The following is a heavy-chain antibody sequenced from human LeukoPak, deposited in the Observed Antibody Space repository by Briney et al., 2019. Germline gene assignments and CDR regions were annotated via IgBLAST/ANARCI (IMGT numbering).Heavy chain of an antibody. Sequence: SETLSLTCTVSGGSISSSSYYWGWIRQPTGKGLEWIGSIYSSGSTYYNPSLKSRVTISVDTSKNQFSLKLSSVTAADTAVYYCARLGIDYDILTGYMPDAFDIWGQRAMVTVSS. V-gene: IGHV4-39*01. CDR2: IYSSGST. J-gene: IGHJ3*02. D-gene: IGHD3-9*01. CDR1: GGSISSSSYY. CDR3: ARLGIDYDILTGYMPDAFDI.